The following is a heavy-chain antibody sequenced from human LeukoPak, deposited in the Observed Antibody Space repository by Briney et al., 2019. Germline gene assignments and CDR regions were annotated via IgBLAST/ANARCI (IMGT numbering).Heavy chain of an antibody. V-gene: IGHV3-53*01. CDR1: GFTVSSNY. D-gene: IGHD3-10*01. Sequence: GGSLRLSCAASGFTVSSNYMSWVRQAPGRGLEWVSVFYSGGSTYYADSVKGRFTISRDNSKNTLYLQMNSLRAEDTAVYYCVRGSRYGSGSDYFDYWGQGTLVTVSS. CDR2: FYSGGST. CDR3: VRGSRYGSGSDYFDY. J-gene: IGHJ4*02.